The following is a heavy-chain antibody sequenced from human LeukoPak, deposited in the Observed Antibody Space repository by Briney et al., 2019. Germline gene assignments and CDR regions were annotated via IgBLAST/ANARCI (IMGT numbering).Heavy chain of an antibody. CDR1: GGSFSGYY. CDR2: INHNGST. CDR3: ARGAWRFLEWLPTGYFDY. J-gene: IGHJ4*02. V-gene: IGHV4-34*01. Sequence: PSETLSLTCAAYGGSFSGYYWSWIRQPPGKGLEWIGEINHNGSTNYNPSLKSRVTISVDTSKNQFSLKLSSVTAADTAVYYCARGAWRFLEWLPTGYFDYWGQGTLVTVSS. D-gene: IGHD3-3*01.